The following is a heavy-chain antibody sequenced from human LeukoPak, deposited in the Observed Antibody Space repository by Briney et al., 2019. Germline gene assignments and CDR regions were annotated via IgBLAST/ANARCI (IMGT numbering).Heavy chain of an antibody. CDR1: GGSISSGDYY. V-gene: IGHV4-30-4*01. J-gene: IGHJ6*02. CDR2: IYYSGST. CDR3: ARLPRPEGYYYGMDV. Sequence: PSETLSLTCTVSGGSISSGDYYWSWIRQPPGKGLEWIGYIYYSGSTYYSPSLKSRVTISVDTSKNQFSLKLSSVTAADTAVYYCARLPRPEGYYYGMDVWGQGTTVTVSS.